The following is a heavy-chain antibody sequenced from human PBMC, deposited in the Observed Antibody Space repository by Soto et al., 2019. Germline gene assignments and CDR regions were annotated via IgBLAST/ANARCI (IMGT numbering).Heavy chain of an antibody. Sequence: QVQLQESGPGLVKPSEILSVTCTVSGGSISSYYWSWIRQPPGKGLEWIGYIYYSGSSNYNPSLKSRVTISVDTSKNQFSLKLSSVTAADTAEYYCARRYGSCFDIWGQGTMVTVSS. CDR2: IYYSGSS. V-gene: IGHV4-59*08. J-gene: IGHJ3*02. CDR3: ARRYGSCFDI. D-gene: IGHD3-10*01. CDR1: GGSISSYY.